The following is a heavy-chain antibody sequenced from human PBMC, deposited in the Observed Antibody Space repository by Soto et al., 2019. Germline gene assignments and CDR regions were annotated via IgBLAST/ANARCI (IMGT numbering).Heavy chain of an antibody. Sequence: ASVKVSCKASGYTFTRYGFIWVRQAPGQGLEWMGWNSAYNGNTNYAQKFQGRVTMTTDTSTSTAYMELGSLTSDDTAVYYCARASYYYYYMDVWGRGTPVTGSS. CDR2: NSAYNGNT. J-gene: IGHJ6*03. D-gene: IGHD3-16*01. CDR1: GYTFTRYG. CDR3: ARASYYYYYMDV. V-gene: IGHV1-18*01.